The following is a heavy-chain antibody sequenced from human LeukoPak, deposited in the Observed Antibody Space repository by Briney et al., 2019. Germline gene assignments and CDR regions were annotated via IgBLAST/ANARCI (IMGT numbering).Heavy chain of an antibody. CDR2: IYSGGST. CDR3: AKQFGHCSGASCYPEYFEH. Sequence: GGSLRHSCAASGFTVSTTYMSWVRQAPGKGLEWVSVIYSGGSTYYADSVKGRFTISRDNSKNTLYLQMNSLRVEDTAVYYCAKQFGHCSGASCYPEYFEHWGQGTLVTVSS. J-gene: IGHJ1*01. CDR1: GFTVSTTY. D-gene: IGHD2-2*01. V-gene: IGHV3-53*01.